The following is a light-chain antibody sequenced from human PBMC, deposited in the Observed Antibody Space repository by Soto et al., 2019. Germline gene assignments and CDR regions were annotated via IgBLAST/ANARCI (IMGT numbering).Light chain of an antibody. V-gene: IGKV3-20*01. CDR3: QQYGSSQGLT. J-gene: IGKJ4*01. Sequence: EIVLTQSPGTLSLSPGERATLSCRASQSVSSSYLAWYQQKPGQAPRLLIYGASSRATGIPDRFSGSGSGTDFTLTISRLEPEGFAVYYCQQYGSSQGLTFGGGTKVEIK. CDR2: GAS. CDR1: QSVSSSY.